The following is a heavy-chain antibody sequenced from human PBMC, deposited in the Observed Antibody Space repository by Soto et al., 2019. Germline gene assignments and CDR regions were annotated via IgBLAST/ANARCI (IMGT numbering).Heavy chain of an antibody. D-gene: IGHD1-1*01. V-gene: IGHV3-74*01. CDR1: GFTFSSYW. CDR2: INRDGSST. Sequence: EVPLVESGGGLVQPGGSLRLSCAASGFTFSSYWMHWVRQAPGKGLVWVSRINRDGSSTNYADYARGGVTISRDNGKNSLYRLVNGLRAEDTAVYYCAREMATTGEYYFDYWGQGILVTVS. CDR3: AREMATTGEYYFDY. J-gene: IGHJ4*02.